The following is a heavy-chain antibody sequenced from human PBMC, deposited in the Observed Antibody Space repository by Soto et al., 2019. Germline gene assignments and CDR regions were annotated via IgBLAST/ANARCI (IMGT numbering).Heavy chain of an antibody. CDR2: IIPIFGTA. D-gene: IGHD3-16*01. J-gene: IGHJ6*02. Sequence: AVKVSWKAAGGTFSRYAISWVRQAPGQGLEWMGGIIPIFGTANYAQKFQGRVTITADESTSTAYMELSSLRSEDTAVYYCARVWRSTTYYYYYYGMDVWGQGTTVTVSS. CDR1: GGTFSRYA. CDR3: ARVWRSTTYYYYYYGMDV. V-gene: IGHV1-69*13.